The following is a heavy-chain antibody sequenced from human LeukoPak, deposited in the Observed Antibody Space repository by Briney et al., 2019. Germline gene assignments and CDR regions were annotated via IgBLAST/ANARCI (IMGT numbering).Heavy chain of an antibody. Sequence: GGSLRLSCAASGFTVRSNYMSWVRQAPGKGLEWVSIIYGGGSVFYADSVKGRFTISRDNSKNTLYLQMNSLRGEDTAVYYCARVRHLIAVADYWGQGTLVTVSS. CDR1: GFTVRSNY. CDR2: IYGGGSV. CDR3: ARVRHLIAVADY. V-gene: IGHV3-53*01. J-gene: IGHJ4*02. D-gene: IGHD6-19*01.